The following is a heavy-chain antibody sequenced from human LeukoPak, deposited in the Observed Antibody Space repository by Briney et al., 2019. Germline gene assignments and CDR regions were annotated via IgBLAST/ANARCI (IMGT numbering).Heavy chain of an antibody. J-gene: IGHJ4*02. V-gene: IGHV4-34*01. CDR3: ARGGFYCGGDCYVDY. CDR1: GGSFSPYY. Sequence: SETLSLTCAVYGGSFSPYYWSWIPEPPGKGLVWIGEINHSGSTNYNPSLKSRVTISVDTSKNQFSLRLSSVTAADTAVYYCARGGFYCGGDCYVDYWGQGTLVTVSS. D-gene: IGHD2-21*02. CDR2: INHSGST.